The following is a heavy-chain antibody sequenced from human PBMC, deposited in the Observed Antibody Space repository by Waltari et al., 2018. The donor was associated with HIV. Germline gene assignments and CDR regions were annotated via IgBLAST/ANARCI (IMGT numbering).Heavy chain of an antibody. CDR1: GFTFSSYG. CDR3: AKDRGSGVYYYYYGMDV. Sequence: QVQLVESGGGVVQPGGSLRLSCAASGFTFSSYGMHWVRQAPGKGLEWVAFIRYDGSNKYYADSVKGRFTISRDNSKNTLYLQMNSLRAEDTAVYYCAKDRGSGVYYYYYGMDVWGQGTTVTVSS. V-gene: IGHV3-30*02. J-gene: IGHJ6*02. D-gene: IGHD3-10*01. CDR2: IRYDGSNK.